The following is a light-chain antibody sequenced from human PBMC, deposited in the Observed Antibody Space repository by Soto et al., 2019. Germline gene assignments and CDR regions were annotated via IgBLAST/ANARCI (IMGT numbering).Light chain of an antibody. CDR1: QSISIW. Sequence: DIQMTQSPSTLSASVGDRVTITCRASQSISIWLAWYQQKPGKAPKLLIYDASSLESGVPSRFSGSGSGSEFPLPISSLQPDDFATYYCQQYNSYSQWTFGQGTKVEI. CDR3: QQYNSYSQWT. J-gene: IGKJ1*01. CDR2: DAS. V-gene: IGKV1-5*01.